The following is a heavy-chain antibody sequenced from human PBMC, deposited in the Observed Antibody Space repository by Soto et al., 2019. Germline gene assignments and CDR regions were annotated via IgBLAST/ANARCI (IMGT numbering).Heavy chain of an antibody. D-gene: IGHD3-22*01. CDR1: GSDITTYY. J-gene: IGHJ5*02. CDR3: ARAEYYYDSSGYYDPNWFDP. V-gene: IGHV4-59*12. CDR2: IYDTGST. Sequence: SETLSLTCNVSGSDITTYYWSWLRQSPGMGLEWIGHIYDTGSTSYNPSLKSRVTISVDRSKNQFSLKLSSVTAADTAVYYCARAEYYYDSSGYYDPNWFDPWGQGTLVTVSS.